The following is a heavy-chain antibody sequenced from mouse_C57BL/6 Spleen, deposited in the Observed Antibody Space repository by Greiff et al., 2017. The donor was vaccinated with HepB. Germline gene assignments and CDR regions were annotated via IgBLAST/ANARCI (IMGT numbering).Heavy chain of an antibody. V-gene: IGHV1-50*01. CDR2: IDPSDSYT. J-gene: IGHJ4*01. Sequence: QVQLQQPGAELVKPGASVKLSCKASGYTFTSYWMQWVKQRPGQGLEWIGEIDPSDSYTNYNQKFKGKATLTVDTSSSTAYMQLSSLTSEDSAVYYCVYGSSSYYYAMDYWGQGTSVTVSS. CDR3: VYGSSSYYYAMDY. D-gene: IGHD1-1*01. CDR1: GYTFTSYW.